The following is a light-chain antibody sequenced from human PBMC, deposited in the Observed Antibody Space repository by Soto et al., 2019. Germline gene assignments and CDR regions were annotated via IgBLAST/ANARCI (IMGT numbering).Light chain of an antibody. V-gene: IGKV3-11*01. CDR2: DAS. CDR3: QQRSNWPPWT. J-gene: IGKJ1*01. Sequence: EIVLTQSPATLSLSPGERATLSCRASQSVSSYLAWYQQKPGQAPRLRIYDASNRSTGIPARFSASGAGTDCTLTISSLEPEDFVVYYCQQRSNWPPWTFGQGTKVEIK. CDR1: QSVSSY.